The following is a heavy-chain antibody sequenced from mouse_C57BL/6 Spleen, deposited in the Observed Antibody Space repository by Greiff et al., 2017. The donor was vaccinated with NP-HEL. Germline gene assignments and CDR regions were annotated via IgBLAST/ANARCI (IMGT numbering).Heavy chain of an antibody. CDR1: GFTFSSYG. J-gene: IGHJ2*01. CDR2: ISSGGSYT. D-gene: IGHD1-1*01. V-gene: IGHV5-6*01. Sequence: EVQRVESGGDLVKPGGSLKLSCAASGFTFSSYGMSWVRQTPDKRLEWVATISSGGSYTYYPDSVKGRFTISRDNAKNTLYLQMSSLKSEDTAMYYCARHEGTTVVPYYFDYWGQGTTLTVSS. CDR3: ARHEGTTVVPYYFDY.